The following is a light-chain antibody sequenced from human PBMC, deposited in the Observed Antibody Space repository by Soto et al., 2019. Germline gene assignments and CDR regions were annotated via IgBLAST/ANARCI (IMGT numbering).Light chain of an antibody. CDR3: QQYGSLSWT. CDR1: QGISNY. J-gene: IGKJ1*01. CDR2: AAS. V-gene: IGKV1-27*01. Sequence: DIQMTHSPSSLSASVGYRFTITCRASQGISNYLAWYQQKPGKVPKLLIYAASTLQSGVPSRLSGSGSGTDFTLTISRLQTEDFAVYYCQQYGSLSWTFGQGTKVDIK.